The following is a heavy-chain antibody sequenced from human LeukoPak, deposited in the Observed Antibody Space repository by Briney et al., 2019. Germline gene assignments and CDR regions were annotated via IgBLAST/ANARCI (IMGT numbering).Heavy chain of an antibody. Sequence: EASVKVSCKASGGTFSSYAISWVRQAPGQGLEWMGGIIPIFGTANYAQKFQGRVTITADESTSTAYMELSSLRSEDTAVYYCASEAATGYYFDYWGQGTLVTVSS. CDR1: GGTFSSYA. V-gene: IGHV1-69*13. J-gene: IGHJ4*02. D-gene: IGHD2-15*01. CDR2: IIPIFGTA. CDR3: ASEAATGYYFDY.